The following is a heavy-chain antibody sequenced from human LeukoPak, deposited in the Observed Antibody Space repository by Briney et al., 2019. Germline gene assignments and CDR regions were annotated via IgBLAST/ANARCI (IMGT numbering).Heavy chain of an antibody. V-gene: IGHV3-48*04. J-gene: IGHJ6*02. CDR3: AREIGIAVVVYYYGMDV. CDR1: GFTFSSYS. D-gene: IGHD6-19*01. CDR2: ISSSSSTI. Sequence: GGSLRLSCAASGFTFSSYSMNWVRQAPGKGLEWVSYISSSSSTIYYADSVKGRFTISRDNAKNSLYLQMNSLRAEDTAVYYCAREIGIAVVVYYYGMDVWGQGTTVTVSS.